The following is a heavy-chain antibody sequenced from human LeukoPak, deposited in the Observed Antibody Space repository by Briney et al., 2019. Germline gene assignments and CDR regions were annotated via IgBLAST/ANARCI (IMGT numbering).Heavy chain of an antibody. CDR2: IYYSGST. D-gene: IGHD5-24*01. CDR3: ARARRDGYNYFDY. Sequence: SETLSLTCTVSGGSISSGDYYWSWIRQHPGKGLEWIGYIYYSGSTYYNPSLKSRVTISGDTSKNQFSLKLSSVTAADTAVYYCARARRDGYNYFDYWGQGTLVTVSS. V-gene: IGHV4-31*03. J-gene: IGHJ4*02. CDR1: GGSISSGDYY.